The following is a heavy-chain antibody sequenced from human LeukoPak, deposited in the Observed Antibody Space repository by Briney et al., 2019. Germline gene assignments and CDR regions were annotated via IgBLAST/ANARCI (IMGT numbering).Heavy chain of an antibody. CDR2: IAGSDGFT. J-gene: IGHJ4*02. V-gene: IGHV3-23*01. Sequence: GGSLRLSCAASGFPFSSYAMNWVRQAPGKGLEWVSVIAGSDGFTQYADSVKGRFTISGDNSKNTVYLQMNRLRVEDTALYYCVRSLDYWGQGTLVTVSS. CDR1: GFPFSSYA. CDR3: VRSLDY.